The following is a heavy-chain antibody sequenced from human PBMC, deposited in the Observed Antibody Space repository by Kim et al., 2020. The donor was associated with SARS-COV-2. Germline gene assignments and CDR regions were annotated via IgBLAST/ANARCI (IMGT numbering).Heavy chain of an antibody. D-gene: IGHD3-16*02. CDR3: ARVYDYVWGSYRHFDY. CDR1: GFTFSSYW. J-gene: IGHJ4*02. V-gene: IGHV3-7*03. CDR2: IKQDGSEK. Sequence: GGSLRLSCAASGFTFSSYWMSWVRQAPGKGLEWVANIKQDGSEKYYVDSVKGRFTISRVNAKNSLYLQMNSLRAEDTAVYYCARVYDYVWGSYRHFDYWGQGTLVTVSS.